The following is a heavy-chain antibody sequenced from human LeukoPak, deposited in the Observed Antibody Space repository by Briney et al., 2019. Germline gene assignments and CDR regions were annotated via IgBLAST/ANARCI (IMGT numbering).Heavy chain of an antibody. V-gene: IGHV3-64D*09. J-gene: IGHJ6*02. D-gene: IGHD2-15*01. CDR2: ISDSGGST. CDR1: GFPFSSYA. Sequence: GGSLRLSCSASGFPFSSYAMHWARQAPGKGLEYVSAISDSGGSTYYADSVKGRFTISRDNSKNTLYLQMSSLRAEDTAVYFCVRGYSFGPYGMDVWGQGTTVTVSS. CDR3: VRGYSFGPYGMDV.